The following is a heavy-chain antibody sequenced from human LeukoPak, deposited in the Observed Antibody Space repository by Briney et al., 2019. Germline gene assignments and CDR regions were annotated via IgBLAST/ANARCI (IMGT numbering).Heavy chain of an antibody. V-gene: IGHV4-59*12. D-gene: IGHD3-10*01. CDR2: IYYSGST. Sequence: SETLSLTCTVSGGSISSYYWSWIRQPPGKGLEWIGYIYYSGSTNYNPSLKSRVTISVDTSKNQFSLKLSSVNAADTAVYYCARDSGTTGEVKFDPWGQGTLVTVSS. CDR1: GGSISSYY. J-gene: IGHJ5*02. CDR3: ARDSGTTGEVKFDP.